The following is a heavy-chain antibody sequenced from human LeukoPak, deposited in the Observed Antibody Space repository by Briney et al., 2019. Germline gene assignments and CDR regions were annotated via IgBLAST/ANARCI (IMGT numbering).Heavy chain of an antibody. CDR3: ARDHPQVGAPVG. CDR1: GFSFSDYY. D-gene: IGHD1-26*01. J-gene: IGHJ4*02. Sequence: GGSLRLSCAASGFSFSDYYVSWIRQAPGKGLEWVSYMSNSGSTVYYADSVKGRFTISRDNAKNSLYLQMNSLRAEDTAVYYCARDHPQVGAPVGWGQGTLVTVSS. CDR2: MSNSGSTV. V-gene: IGHV3-11*04.